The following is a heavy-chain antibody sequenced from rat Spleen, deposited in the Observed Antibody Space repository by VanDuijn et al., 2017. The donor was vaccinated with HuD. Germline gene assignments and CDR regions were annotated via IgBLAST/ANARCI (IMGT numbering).Heavy chain of an antibody. J-gene: IGHJ4*01. V-gene: IGHV3-1*01. Sequence: EVQLQESGPGLVKPSQSLSLTCSVTGYSITSNYWGWIRKFPGNKMEWMGYISYSGSTSYNPSLKSRISITRDTSKNQFFLQLNSVTTEDTATYYCARSQSVKDYVMDAWGQGASVTVSS. CDR3: ARSQSVKDYVMDA. CDR2: ISYSGST. CDR1: GYSITSNY.